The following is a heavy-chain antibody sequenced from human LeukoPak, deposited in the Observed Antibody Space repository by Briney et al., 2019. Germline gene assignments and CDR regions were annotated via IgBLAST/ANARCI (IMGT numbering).Heavy chain of an antibody. Sequence: PSETLSLTRTVSGGSISSYYWSWIRQPPGKGLEWIGYIYYSGSTNYNPSLKSRVTISVDTSKNQFSLKLSSVTAADTAVYYCARDLLRYGSGSYPWDYMDVWGKGTTVTVSS. D-gene: IGHD3-10*01. CDR1: GGSISSYY. CDR2: IYYSGST. V-gene: IGHV4-59*01. CDR3: ARDLLRYGSGSYPWDYMDV. J-gene: IGHJ6*03.